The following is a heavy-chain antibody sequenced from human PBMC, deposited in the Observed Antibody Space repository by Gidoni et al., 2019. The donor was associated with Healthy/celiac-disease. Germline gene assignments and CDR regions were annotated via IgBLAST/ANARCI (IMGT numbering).Heavy chain of an antibody. D-gene: IGHD6-19*01. V-gene: IGHV4-39*07. J-gene: IGHJ6*02. CDR1: GGSISSSRYY. CDR2: IYYSGST. Sequence: QLQLQESGPGLVKPSETLSLTCPVSGGSISSSRYYWGWIRQPPGKGLEWIGSIYYSGSTYYNPSLKSRVTISVDTSKNQFSLKLSSVTAADTAVYYCASETSYGSGFYYGMDVWGQGTTVTVSS. CDR3: ASETSYGSGFYYGMDV.